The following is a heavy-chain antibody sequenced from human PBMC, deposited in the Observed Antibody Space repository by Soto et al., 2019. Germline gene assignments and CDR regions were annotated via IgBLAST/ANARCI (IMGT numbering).Heavy chain of an antibody. D-gene: IGHD6-19*01. CDR3: AKVSGIAVAGTYYYGMDV. Sequence: GGSLRLSCAASGFTFSSYGMHWVRQAPGKGLEWVAVISYDGSNKYYADSVKGRFTISRDNSKNTLYLQMNSLRAEDTAVYYCAKVSGIAVAGTYYYGMDVWGQGTTVTVSS. V-gene: IGHV3-30*18. CDR1: GFTFSSYG. CDR2: ISYDGSNK. J-gene: IGHJ6*02.